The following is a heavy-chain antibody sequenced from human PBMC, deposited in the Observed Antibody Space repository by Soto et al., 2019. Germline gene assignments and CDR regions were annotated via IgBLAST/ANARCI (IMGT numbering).Heavy chain of an antibody. CDR3: ANDQGSSWYETDD. CDR2: ISGSGGST. Sequence: EVQLLESGGGLVQPGGSLRLSCAASGFTFSNYAVTWVRQAPGKGLEWVATISGSGGSTYYADSVKGRFTISTDNSQNTLELQRPLLRAEDTAVYYWANDQGSSWYETDDWGQGNMVTVSS. V-gene: IGHV3-23*01. J-gene: IGHJ4*02. CDR1: GFTFSNYA. D-gene: IGHD6-13*01.